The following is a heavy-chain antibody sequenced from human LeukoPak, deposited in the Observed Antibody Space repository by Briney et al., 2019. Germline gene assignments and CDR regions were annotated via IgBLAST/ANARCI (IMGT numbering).Heavy chain of an antibody. D-gene: IGHD5-24*01. J-gene: IGHJ4*02. CDR1: GDSVSTSSAG. V-gene: IGHV6-1*01. CDR3: ARGWLQSGFDY. CDR2: TYYNSNWYK. Sequence: SQTLSLTCAISGDSVSTSSAGWNWIRKSPSRGLEWLGRTYYNSNWYKDYAPSVKSRITINPDTSKNHFSLQLNSVTPDDTAVYYCARGWLQSGFDYWGQGTLATVSS.